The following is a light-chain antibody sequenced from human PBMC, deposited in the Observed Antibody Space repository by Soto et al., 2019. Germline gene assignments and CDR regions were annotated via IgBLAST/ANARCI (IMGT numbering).Light chain of an antibody. CDR1: SSDVGGYNY. V-gene: IGLV2-8*01. Sequence: QSVLTQPPSASGSPGQSVTISCTGTSSDVGGYNYVSWYQQHPGKAPKVIIYEVSKRPSGVPDRFSGSKSGNTASLTVSGLQAEDEADYHCSSFAGFDNLHVVFGGGTKLTVL. CDR2: EVS. CDR3: SSFAGFDNLHVV. J-gene: IGLJ2*01.